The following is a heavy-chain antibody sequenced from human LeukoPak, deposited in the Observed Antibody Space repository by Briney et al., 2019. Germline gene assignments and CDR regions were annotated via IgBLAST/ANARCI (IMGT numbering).Heavy chain of an antibody. CDR2: IYYSGST. J-gene: IGHJ4*02. Sequence: SETLSLTCTVSGGSISSYYWSWIRQPPGKGLEWIGYIYYSGSTNYNPSLKSRVTISVDTSKNQFSLKLSFVTAADTAVYYCARDNYYDSSGGLDYWGQGTLVTVSS. V-gene: IGHV4-59*01. CDR1: GGSISSYY. D-gene: IGHD3-22*01. CDR3: ARDNYYDSSGGLDY.